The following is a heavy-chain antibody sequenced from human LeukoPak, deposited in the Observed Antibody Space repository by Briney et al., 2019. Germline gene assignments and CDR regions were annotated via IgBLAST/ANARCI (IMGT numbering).Heavy chain of an antibody. CDR3: ARVSGYDWESFYDY. V-gene: IGHV4-59*01. Sequence: PSETLSLTCTVSGGSISSYYWSWIRQPPGKGLEWIGYIYYSGSTNYNPSLKRRVTISVDTSKNQFSLKLSSVTAADTAVYYCARVSGYDWESFYDYWGQGTLVTVSS. D-gene: IGHD5-12*01. CDR1: GGSISSYY. CDR2: IYYSGST. J-gene: IGHJ4*02.